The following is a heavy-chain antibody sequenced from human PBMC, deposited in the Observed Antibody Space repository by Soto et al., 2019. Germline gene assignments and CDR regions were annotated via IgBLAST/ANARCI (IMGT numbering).Heavy chain of an antibody. D-gene: IGHD2-15*01. V-gene: IGHV4-31*03. CDR2: IYYSGST. CDR1: GGSISSGSYS. J-gene: IGHJ5*02. Sequence: PSETLSLTCTVSGGSISSGSYSWSWIRQHPGKALEWIGYIYYSGSTYYNPSLKSRLTMSVDTSKNQFSLKLSSVTAADTAIYYCARARGYCSGGSCYRMTAWFDPWGQGTLVTVPQ. CDR3: ARARGYCSGGSCYRMTAWFDP.